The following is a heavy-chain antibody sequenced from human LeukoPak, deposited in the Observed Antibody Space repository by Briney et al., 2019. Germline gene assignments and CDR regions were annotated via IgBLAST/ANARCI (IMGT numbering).Heavy chain of an antibody. CDR2: ISYSGST. CDR1: GCSISSYY. CDR3: AREAGYCSGGSCYGAWFDY. Sequence: SETLSLTCTASGCSISSYYWRWIRQPPGKGLEWIGYISYSGSTNYYPSLKSRVTISVDTSKNQFSLKLSSVTAADTAVYYCAREAGYCSGGSCYGAWFDYWGQGTLVTVSS. J-gene: IGHJ4*02. D-gene: IGHD2-15*01. V-gene: IGHV4-59*01.